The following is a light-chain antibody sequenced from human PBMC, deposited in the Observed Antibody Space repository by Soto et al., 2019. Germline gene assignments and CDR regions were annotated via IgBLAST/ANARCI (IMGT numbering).Light chain of an antibody. V-gene: IGLV1-40*01. CDR1: SSNIGAGYD. CDR2: GNI. CDR3: QSYDSSLSGSV. J-gene: IGLJ1*01. Sequence: QSVLTQPPSVSGAPGQRVTISCTGSSSNIGAGYDVHWYQQLPGRAPKLLIYGNINRPSGVPGRFSGSKSGTSASLAITGLQAEDEADYYCQSYDSSLSGSVFGTGTKVTVL.